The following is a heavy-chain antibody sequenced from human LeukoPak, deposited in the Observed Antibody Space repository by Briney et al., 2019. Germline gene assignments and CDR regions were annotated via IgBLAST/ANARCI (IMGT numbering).Heavy chain of an antibody. J-gene: IGHJ4*02. D-gene: IGHD3-10*01. V-gene: IGHV1-18*01. CDR2: ISAYNGNT. CDR3: ARDEKQYYYGSGSRKSFDY. CDR1: GYTFTSYG. Sequence: ASVKVSCKASGYTFTSYGISWVRQAPGQGLEWMGWISAYNGNTNYAQKLQGRVTMTTDTSTSTAYMELRSLRSDDTAVYYCARDEKQYYYGSGSRKSFDYWGQGTLVTVSS.